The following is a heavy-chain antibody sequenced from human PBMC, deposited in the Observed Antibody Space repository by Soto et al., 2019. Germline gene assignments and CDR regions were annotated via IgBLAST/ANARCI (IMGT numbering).Heavy chain of an antibody. CDR3: ARLKQDYAVA. J-gene: IGHJ5*02. CDR2: MNPNRGNT. D-gene: IGHD3-16*01. V-gene: IGHV1-8*01. CDR1: GYTFTSYD. Sequence: QVQLVQSGAEVKKPGASVKVSCKASGYTFTSYDINGVRLATGQGLAWMGWMNPNRGNTAYAQKFQGRVTMTRNTSISTAYMELSSLRSEDTAVYYCARLKQDYAVAWGQGTLVTVSS.